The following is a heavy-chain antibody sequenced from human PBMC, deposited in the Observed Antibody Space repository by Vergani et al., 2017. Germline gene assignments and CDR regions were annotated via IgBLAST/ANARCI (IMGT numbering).Heavy chain of an antibody. CDR1: GYTFTSYY. V-gene: IGHV1-46*01. CDR3: ARDSRYCSSTSCYVGRDWFDP. J-gene: IGHJ5*01. Sequence: QVQLVQSGAEVKKPGASVKVSCKASGYTFTSYYMHWVRQAPGQGLEWMGIINPSGGSTSYAQKFQGRVTMTRDTSTSTVYMELSSLRSEDTAVYYCARDSRYCSSTSCYVGRDWFDPWGQGTTVTVSS. D-gene: IGHD2-2*01. CDR2: INPSGGST.